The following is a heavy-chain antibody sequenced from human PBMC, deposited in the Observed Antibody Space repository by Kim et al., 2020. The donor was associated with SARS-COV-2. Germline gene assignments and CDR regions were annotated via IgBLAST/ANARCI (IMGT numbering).Heavy chain of an antibody. CDR2: ILYNGINK. CDR1: GFSFTNYA. CDR3: ARLGDLTQLDY. Sequence: GGSLRLSCAASGFSFTNYAMHWVRQAPGKWLEWFAVILYNGINKFYADSVKGRFTISRDTSNNTLYLQMSSLRPVDTAVYYCARLGDLTQLDYWGLGTLV. J-gene: IGHJ4*02. D-gene: IGHD1-26*01. V-gene: IGHV3-30*04.